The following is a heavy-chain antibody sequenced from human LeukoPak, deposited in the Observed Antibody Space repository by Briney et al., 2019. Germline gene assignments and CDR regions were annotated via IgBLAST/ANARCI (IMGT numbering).Heavy chain of an antibody. J-gene: IGHJ4*02. CDR3: ARDFQGLGPDY. Sequence: ASVKVSCKASGYSFISYGISWVRQAPGQGLEWMGWISAYNGNINYAQKLQSRVTMTTDTSTSTAYMELRSLRSDDTAVYYCARDFQGLGPDYWGQGTLVTVSS. V-gene: IGHV1-18*01. CDR2: ISAYNGNI. CDR1: GYSFISYG. D-gene: IGHD3/OR15-3a*01.